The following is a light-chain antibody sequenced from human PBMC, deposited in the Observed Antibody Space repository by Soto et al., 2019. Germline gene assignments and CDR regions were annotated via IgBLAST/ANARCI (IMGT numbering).Light chain of an antibody. CDR2: DIN. Sequence: QSALTQPASVSGSPAQSITTSCPGTSSDVGNYIFVSWYRQHPGKAPKLMIYDINNRPSGVSNRFSGSKSGNTASLTISGLQAEDEADYYCVSYTTSASYVFGTGTKVTVL. CDR1: SSDVGNYIF. CDR3: VSYTTSASYV. V-gene: IGLV2-14*01. J-gene: IGLJ1*01.